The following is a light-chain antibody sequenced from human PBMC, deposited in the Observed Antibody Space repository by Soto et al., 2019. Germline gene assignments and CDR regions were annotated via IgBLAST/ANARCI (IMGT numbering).Light chain of an antibody. V-gene: IGKV3-11*01. Sequence: EIVMTQSPATLSVSPGERATLSCRAIQSVSTYLAWYQQRPGQAPRLLIYDASYMATYIPPRFSGSGSGTDFTLTISSLEPEDFAVYYCQQRRSWPPTITFGQGTRLEIK. CDR2: DAS. CDR3: QQRRSWPPTIT. CDR1: QSVSTY. J-gene: IGKJ5*01.